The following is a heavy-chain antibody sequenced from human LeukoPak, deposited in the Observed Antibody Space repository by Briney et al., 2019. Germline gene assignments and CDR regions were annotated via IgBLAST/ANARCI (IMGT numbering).Heavy chain of an antibody. CDR2: INWNGGST. V-gene: IGHV3-20*04. J-gene: IGHJ4*02. Sequence: PGGSLRLSCAASGFTFDDYGMSWVRQAPGKGLEWVSGINWNGGSTGYADSVKGRFTISRDNAKNSLYLQMNSLRAEDTALYYCAREKSSGWYGGRDYWGQGTLVTVSS. D-gene: IGHD6-19*01. CDR1: GFTFDDYG. CDR3: AREKSSGWYGGRDY.